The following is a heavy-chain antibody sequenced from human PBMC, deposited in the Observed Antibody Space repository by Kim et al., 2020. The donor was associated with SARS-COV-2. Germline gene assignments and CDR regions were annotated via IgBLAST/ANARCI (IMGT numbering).Heavy chain of an antibody. CDR1: GFTVSSNY. CDR2: IYSGGST. J-gene: IGHJ6*02. Sequence: GGSLRLSCAASGFTVSSNYMSWVRQAPGKGLEWVSVIYSGGSTYYADSVKGRFTISRDNSKNTLYLQMNSLRAEDTAVYYCARDRLNMRGYYYGMDVWGQGTTVTVSS. D-gene: IGHD3-16*01. V-gene: IGHV3-66*02. CDR3: ARDRLNMRGYYYGMDV.